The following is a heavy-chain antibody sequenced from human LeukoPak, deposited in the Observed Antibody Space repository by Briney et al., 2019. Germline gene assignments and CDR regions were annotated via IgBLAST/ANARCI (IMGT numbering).Heavy chain of an antibody. CDR2: TYYRSKWYN. CDR1: GHTLPTTTAA. CDR3: ASSRFGEPYRPYKSAFDI. D-gene: IGHD3-10*01. J-gene: IGHJ3*02. Sequence: PSQTLTLTCANYGHTLPTTTAASNWVSQPPLTAIAQLRRTYYRSKWYNDYAVSMKSRITINPDTSKNQFSLQLNSVTPADTAVYYCASSRFGEPYRPYKSAFDIWGQGTMVTVSS. V-gene: IGHV6-1*01.